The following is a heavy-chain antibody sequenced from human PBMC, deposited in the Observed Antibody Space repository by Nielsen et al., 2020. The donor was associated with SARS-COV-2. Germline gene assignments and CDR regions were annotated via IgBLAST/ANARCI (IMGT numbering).Heavy chain of an antibody. Sequence: ASVKVSCKASGYTFTSYYMHWVRQAPGQGLEWMGWISAYNGNTNYAQKLQGRVTMTTDTSTSTAYMELRSLRSDDTAVYYCAREQLALGDYWGQGTLVTVSS. V-gene: IGHV1-18*04. D-gene: IGHD6-6*01. CDR3: AREQLALGDY. CDR2: ISAYNGNT. CDR1: GYTFTSYY. J-gene: IGHJ4*02.